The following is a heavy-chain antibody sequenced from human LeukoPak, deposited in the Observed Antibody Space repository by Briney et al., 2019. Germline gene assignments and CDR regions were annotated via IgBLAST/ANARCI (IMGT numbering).Heavy chain of an antibody. V-gene: IGHV3-9*03. CDR3: AKATEYNWNYCFDY. J-gene: IGHJ4*02. Sequence: GGSLRLSCAASGFTLDDYAMHWVRQAPGKGLEWVSGISWNSGSIGYADSVKGRFTISRDNAKNSLYLQMNSLRAEDMALYYCAKATEYNWNYCFDYWGQGTLVTVSS. CDR2: ISWNSGSI. CDR1: GFTLDDYA. D-gene: IGHD1-7*01.